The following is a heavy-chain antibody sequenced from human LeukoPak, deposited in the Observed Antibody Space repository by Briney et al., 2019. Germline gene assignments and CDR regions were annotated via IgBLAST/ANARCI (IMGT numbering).Heavy chain of an antibody. V-gene: IGHV3-11*04. CDR3: ARDDPYVDY. CDR1: GGSISSSSYY. D-gene: IGHD2-8*01. Sequence: LSLTCTVSGGSISSSSYYWGWIRQAPGKGLEWVSAISGSGGSTYYADSVKGRFTISRDNAKNSLYLQMNSLRAEDTAVYYCARDDPYVDYWGQGTLVTVSS. J-gene: IGHJ4*02. CDR2: ISGSGGST.